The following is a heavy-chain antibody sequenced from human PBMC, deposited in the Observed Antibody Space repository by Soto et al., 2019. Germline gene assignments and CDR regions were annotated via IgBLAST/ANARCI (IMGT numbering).Heavy chain of an antibody. Sequence: QVQLVQSGAEVKKPGSSVKVSCKASGGTFNSYVINWVRQAPGQGLEWMGGIIIFFGTAEYAQKCQGRVTITADEGASTAYMELSSLKSGDTAVYYCAGTHFDTSGYYPSALEYWGQGTQVSVSS. J-gene: IGHJ4*02. CDR2: IIIFFGTA. CDR1: GGTFNSYV. CDR3: AGTHFDTSGYYPSALEY. V-gene: IGHV1-69*01. D-gene: IGHD3-22*01.